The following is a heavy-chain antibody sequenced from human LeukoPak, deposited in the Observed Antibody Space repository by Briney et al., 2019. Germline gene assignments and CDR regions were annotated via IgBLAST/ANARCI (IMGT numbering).Heavy chain of an antibody. CDR3: AKGDRVGATIVNFDY. D-gene: IGHD1-26*01. CDR2: ISWDGGST. V-gene: IGHV3-43D*03. Sequence: GGSLRLSCAASGFTFDDYAMHWVRQAPGKGLEWVSLISWDGGSTYYADSVKGRFTISRDNSKNSLYLQMNSLRAEDTAVYYCAKGDRVGATIVNFDYWGQGTLVTVSS. CDR1: GFTFDDYA. J-gene: IGHJ4*02.